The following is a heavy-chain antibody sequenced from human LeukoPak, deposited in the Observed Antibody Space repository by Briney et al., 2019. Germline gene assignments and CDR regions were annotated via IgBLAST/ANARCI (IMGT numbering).Heavy chain of an antibody. CDR2: IYHSGST. Sequence: SETLSLTCTVSGYSISSGYYWGWIRQPPGKGLEWIGEIYHSGSTNYNPSLKSRVTILVEKSKNQFSLKLSSVTAADTAVYYCARKTYDSSGLIPHPGVFDIWGQGTMVTVSS. CDR3: ARKTYDSSGLIPHPGVFDI. J-gene: IGHJ3*02. V-gene: IGHV4-38-2*02. CDR1: GYSISSGYY. D-gene: IGHD3-22*01.